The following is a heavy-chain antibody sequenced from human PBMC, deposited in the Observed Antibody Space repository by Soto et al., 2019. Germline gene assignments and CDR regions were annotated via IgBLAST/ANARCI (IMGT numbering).Heavy chain of an antibody. CDR3: AKTTTVTYYYYYGMDV. Sequence: GVSLRLSCAASEVNFSSYAMSWVRQTPGKGLEWVSAISGSGGSTYYADSVKGRFTISRDNSKNTLYLQMNSLRAEDTAVYYCAKTTTVTYYYYYGMDVWGQGTTVTVSS. D-gene: IGHD4-17*01. CDR2: ISGSGGST. CDR1: EVNFSSYA. V-gene: IGHV3-23*01. J-gene: IGHJ6*02.